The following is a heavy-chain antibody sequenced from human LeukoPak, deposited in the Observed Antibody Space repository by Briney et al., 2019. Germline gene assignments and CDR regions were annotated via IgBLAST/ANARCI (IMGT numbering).Heavy chain of an antibody. V-gene: IGHV1-2*02. CDR1: GYTFTGYY. CDR3: ARGATPPIYYYYYMDV. Sequence: GASVKLSCKASGYTFTGYYMHWVRQAAGQGLEWMGWINPNSGGTNYAQKFQGRVTMTRDTSISTAYIALSRLRSDDTAVYYCARGATPPIYYYYYMDVWGKGTTVTVSS. J-gene: IGHJ6*03. CDR2: INPNSGGT.